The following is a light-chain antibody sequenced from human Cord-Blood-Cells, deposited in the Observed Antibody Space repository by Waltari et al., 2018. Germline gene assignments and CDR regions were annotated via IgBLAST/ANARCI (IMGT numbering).Light chain of an antibody. CDR2: AAS. V-gene: IGKV1-39*01. CDR3: QQSYSTPYT. CDR1: QRISSY. Sequence: DIHMTQSPSSLSASVGDSVTITCRASQRISSYLNWYQQKPGKAPKLLIYAASSLQSGVPSRFSGSGSGTDFTLTISSLQPEDFATYYCQQSYSTPYTFGQGTKLEIK. J-gene: IGKJ2*01.